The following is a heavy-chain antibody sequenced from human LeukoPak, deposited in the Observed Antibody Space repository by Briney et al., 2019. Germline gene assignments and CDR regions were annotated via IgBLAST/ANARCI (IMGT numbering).Heavy chain of an antibody. CDR2: ISYDGSNK. CDR1: GFTFSSYG. V-gene: IGHV3-30*18. J-gene: IGHJ5*02. Sequence: PGGSLRLSCAASGFTFSSYGMHWVRQAPGKGLEWVAVISYDGSNKYYADSVKGRFTISRGNSKNTLYLQMNSLRAEDTAVYYCAKDPRYGDYVLGWFDPWGQGTLVTVSS. D-gene: IGHD4-17*01. CDR3: AKDPRYGDYVLGWFDP.